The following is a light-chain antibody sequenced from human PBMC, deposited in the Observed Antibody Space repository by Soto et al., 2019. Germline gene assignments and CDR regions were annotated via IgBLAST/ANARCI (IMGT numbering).Light chain of an antibody. CDR3: QQYDNSPLT. Sequence: EIVLTQSPGTLSLSPGERATLSCRASQSVSSSYLAWYQQKPGQAPRLLIYGASSSATGIPDRFSGSGSGTDFTLTISRLEPEDFAVYYCQQYDNSPLTFGGGTKVEIK. J-gene: IGKJ4*01. V-gene: IGKV3-20*01. CDR1: QSVSSSY. CDR2: GAS.